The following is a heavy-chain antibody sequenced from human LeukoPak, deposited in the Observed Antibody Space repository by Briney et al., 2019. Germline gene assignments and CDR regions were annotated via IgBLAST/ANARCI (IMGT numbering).Heavy chain of an antibody. J-gene: IGHJ6*03. CDR2: ISGSGGST. CDR3: AKNGIGGLEPIYGYKDV. D-gene: IGHD1-1*01. CDR1: GFTFSSYA. V-gene: IGHV3-23*01. Sequence: GGSLRLSCAASGFTFSSYAMSWVRQAPGKGLEWVSAISGSGGSTYYADSVKGRFTISRDNSKNTLYLQMNSLRAEARAVYYCAKNGIGGLEPIYGYKDVRGKGTTVTVSS.